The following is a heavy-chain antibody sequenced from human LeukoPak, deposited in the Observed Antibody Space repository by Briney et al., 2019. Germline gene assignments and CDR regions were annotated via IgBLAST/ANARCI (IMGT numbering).Heavy chain of an antibody. CDR3: AKDSYYDYVWGSYRYTNQFDY. D-gene: IGHD3-16*02. CDR2: ISGRGGST. J-gene: IGHJ4*02. CDR1: GFTFSSYG. Sequence: HAGGSLRLSCAASGFTFSSYGMSWVRQAPGKGLEWVSAISGRGGSTYYADSVKGRFTISRDNSKNTPYLQMNSLRAEDTAVYYCAKDSYYDYVWGSYRYTNQFDYWGQGTLVTVSS. V-gene: IGHV3-23*01.